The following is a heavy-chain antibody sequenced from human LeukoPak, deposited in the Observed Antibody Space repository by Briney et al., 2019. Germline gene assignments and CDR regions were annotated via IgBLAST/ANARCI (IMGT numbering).Heavy chain of an antibody. CDR2: VSGTGGRT. CDR1: GFTFSTYA. V-gene: IGHV3-23*01. J-gene: IGHJ4*02. Sequence: GGSLRLSCAASGFTFSTYAMSWVRQAPGKGLEWVSVVSGTGGRTYYADSVKGRFTISRDNSKSTLYLQMNSLRAEDTAVYYCTRGIAAAGNLIPYYFDYWGQGTLVTVSS. D-gene: IGHD6-13*01. CDR3: TRGIAAAGNLIPYYFDY.